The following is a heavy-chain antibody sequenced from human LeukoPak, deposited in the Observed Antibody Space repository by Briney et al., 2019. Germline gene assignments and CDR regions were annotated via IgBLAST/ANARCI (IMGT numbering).Heavy chain of an antibody. CDR1: GGSFSGYY. Sequence: SETLSLTCAVYGGSFSGYYWSWIRQPPGKGLEWIGYIYYSGSTNYNPSLKSRVTISVDTSKNQFSLKLSSVTAADTAVYYCARGPWFGELPSDGAFDIWGQGTMVTVSS. J-gene: IGHJ3*02. D-gene: IGHD3-10*01. CDR2: IYYSGST. V-gene: IGHV4-59*01. CDR3: ARGPWFGELPSDGAFDI.